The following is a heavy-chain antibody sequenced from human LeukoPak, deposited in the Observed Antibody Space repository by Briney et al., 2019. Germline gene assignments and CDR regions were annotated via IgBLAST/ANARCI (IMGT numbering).Heavy chain of an antibody. V-gene: IGHV4-59*01. CDR1: GGSISTYY. CDR2: IYYSGST. D-gene: IGHD2-2*01. J-gene: IGHJ4*02. CDR3: ARAPAGDYFDY. Sequence: SETLSLTCTVSGGSISTYYWSWIRQPPGKGLEWIGYIYYSGSTNYNPSLKSRVTISVDTSKNQFSLKLSSVTAVDTAVYFCARAPAGDYFDYWGQGTLVTVSS.